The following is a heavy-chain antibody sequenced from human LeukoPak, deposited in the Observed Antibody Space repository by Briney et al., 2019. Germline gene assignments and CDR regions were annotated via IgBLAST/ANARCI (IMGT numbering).Heavy chain of an antibody. CDR2: INRNSCGT. Sequence: ASVKVSCKGSGYTFTGYYMHWVRQAPGQGLEWMEWINRNSCGTNYAQRVQGRVTMTRDTSVSTAYMELSRLRSDVTAVYYCAGVMVREVIIDYWGQGTLVTVSS. V-gene: IGHV1-2*02. J-gene: IGHJ4*02. D-gene: IGHD3-10*01. CDR3: AGVMVREVIIDY. CDR1: GYTFTGYY.